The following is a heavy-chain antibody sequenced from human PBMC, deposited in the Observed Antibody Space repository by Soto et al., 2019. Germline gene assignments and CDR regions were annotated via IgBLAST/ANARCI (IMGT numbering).Heavy chain of an antibody. CDR2: ISYDGSNK. V-gene: IGHV3-30*18. CDR3: AKDRLSAFDY. Sequence: GGSLRLSCAASGFTFSSYGMHWVRQAPGKGLEWVAVISYDGSNKYYADSVKGRFTISRDNSKNTLYLQMNSLRAEDTAVYYCAKDRLSAFDYWGQGTLVTVSS. CDR1: GFTFSSYG. J-gene: IGHJ4*02. D-gene: IGHD2-21*02.